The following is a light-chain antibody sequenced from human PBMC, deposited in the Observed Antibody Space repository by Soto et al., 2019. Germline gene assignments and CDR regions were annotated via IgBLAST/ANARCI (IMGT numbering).Light chain of an antibody. V-gene: IGKV3-20*01. CDR2: GIS. J-gene: IGKJ1*01. CDR3: QQYVTSSPRT. CDR1: HTISSSY. Sequence: EIVLTQSPGTLSLSPGERATLSCRASHTISSSYLAWYQQKPGQAPRLLMYGISRRAPGITDRFSGSGSGTDFTLTITRLEPEDFAVYYCQQYVTSSPRTFGQGTKVEIK.